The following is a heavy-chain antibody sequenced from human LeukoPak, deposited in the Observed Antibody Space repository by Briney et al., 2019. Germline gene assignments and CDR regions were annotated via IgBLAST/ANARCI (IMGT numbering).Heavy chain of an antibody. CDR1: GFTFSDYY. CDR3: ASRRSHYYYYMDV. V-gene: IGHV3-11*04. CDR2: ISSSGSTI. J-gene: IGHJ6*03. Sequence: GGSLRLSCAASGFTFSDYYMSWIRQAPGKGLEWVSYISSSGSTIYYADSVKGRFTISRDNAKNSLYLQMNSLRAEDTAVYYCASRRSHYYYYMDVWGKGTTVTVSS.